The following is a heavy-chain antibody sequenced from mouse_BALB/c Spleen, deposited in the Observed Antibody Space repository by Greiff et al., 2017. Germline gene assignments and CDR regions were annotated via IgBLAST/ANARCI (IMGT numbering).Heavy chain of an antibody. CDR1: GFNIKDTY. J-gene: IGHJ2*01. Sequence: VHVKQSGAELVKPGASVKLSCTASGFNIKDTYMHWVKQRPEQGLEWIGRIDPANGNTKYDPKFQGKATITADTSSNTAYLQLSSLTSEDTAVYYCALVELGNFDDWGQGTTLTVSS. CDR2: IDPANGNT. D-gene: IGHD4-1*01. CDR3: ALVELGNFDD. V-gene: IGHV14-3*02.